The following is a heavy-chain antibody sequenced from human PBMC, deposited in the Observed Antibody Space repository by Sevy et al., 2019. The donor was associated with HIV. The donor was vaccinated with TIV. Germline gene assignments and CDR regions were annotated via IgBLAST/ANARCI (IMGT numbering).Heavy chain of an antibody. CDR3: ARKYDSSGYFDY. CDR1: GFTFSNYA. V-gene: IGHV3-23*01. Sequence: GGSLRLSCAVSGFTFSNYAMNWVRQAPGKGLEWVSGISGSGGSGTKTNYADSVKGRFTISRDDSKNSQYLQLNSLRAEDTAIYYCARKYDSSGYFDYWGQGTLVTVSS. CDR2: ISGSGGSGTKT. D-gene: IGHD3-22*01. J-gene: IGHJ4*02.